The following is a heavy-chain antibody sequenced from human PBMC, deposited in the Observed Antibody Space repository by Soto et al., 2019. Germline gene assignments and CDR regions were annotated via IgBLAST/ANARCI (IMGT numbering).Heavy chain of an antibody. CDR3: ARTTRMTTMIDY. Sequence: PSETLSLTCAVSGGSISSSNWRSWVRQPPGKGLEWIGEIYYSGSTNYNPSPKSRLTISVDKSKNQFSLKLSSVTAEDTAVYFCARTTRMTTMIDYWGQGTQVTVSS. V-gene: IGHV4-4*02. D-gene: IGHD4-17*01. J-gene: IGHJ4*02. CDR2: IYYSGST. CDR1: GGSISSSNW.